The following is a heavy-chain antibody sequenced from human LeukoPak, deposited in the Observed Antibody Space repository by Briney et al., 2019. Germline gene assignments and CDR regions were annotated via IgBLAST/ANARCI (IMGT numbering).Heavy chain of an antibody. Sequence: GESLKISCKGSGYTFPSSWIGWVRQTPGKGLEWMGIIYPGDSDTRYSPSFQGQVTISADKSINTAYLQWSTLKASDTAMYYCARREIPSSGWDYWGQGTLVTVPS. CDR1: GYTFPSSW. V-gene: IGHV5-51*01. CDR3: ARREIPSSGWDY. CDR2: IYPGDSDT. D-gene: IGHD6-19*01. J-gene: IGHJ4*02.